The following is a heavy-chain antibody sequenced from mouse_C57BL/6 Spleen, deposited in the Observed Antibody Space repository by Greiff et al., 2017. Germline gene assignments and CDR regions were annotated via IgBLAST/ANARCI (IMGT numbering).Heavy chain of an antibody. CDR3: AREELGHDY. D-gene: IGHD3-3*01. CDR2: ISYDGSN. Sequence: DVQLQESGPGLVKPSQSLSLTCSVTGYSITSGYYWNWIRQFPGNKLEWMGYISYDGSNNYNPSLKNRISITRDTSKNQFFLKLNSVTTEDTATYYCAREELGHDYWGQGTTLTVSS. CDR1: GYSITSGYY. V-gene: IGHV3-6*01. J-gene: IGHJ2*01.